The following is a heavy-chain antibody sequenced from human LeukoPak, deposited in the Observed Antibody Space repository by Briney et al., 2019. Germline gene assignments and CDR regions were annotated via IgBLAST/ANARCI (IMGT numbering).Heavy chain of an antibody. CDR2: INPNSGGT. Sequence: ASVKVSCKASGDTFTGFYMHWVRQAPGQGLEWMGWINPNSGGTNYAQKFQGRVTMTRDTSISTAYMELSRLRSDDTAVYYCARGPTYYYYYMDVWGKGTTVTVSS. CDR1: GDTFTGFY. V-gene: IGHV1-2*02. J-gene: IGHJ6*03. CDR3: ARGPTYYYYYMDV.